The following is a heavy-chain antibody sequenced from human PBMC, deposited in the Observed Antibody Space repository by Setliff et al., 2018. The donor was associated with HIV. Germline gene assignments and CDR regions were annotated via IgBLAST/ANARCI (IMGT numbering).Heavy chain of an antibody. J-gene: IGHJ4*02. D-gene: IGHD6-6*01. CDR1: GVSVGSGDYY. CDR2: IFHSGDT. Sequence: SETLSLTCSVSGVSVGSGDYYWHWIRQHPEKALEWIGYIFHSGDTYYNPSLKSRISTSVDTSKNQFSLELTSLTAADTAVYYCATRPRIAARPFDYWGQGMLVTSPQ. V-gene: IGHV4-31*03. CDR3: ATRPRIAARPFDY.